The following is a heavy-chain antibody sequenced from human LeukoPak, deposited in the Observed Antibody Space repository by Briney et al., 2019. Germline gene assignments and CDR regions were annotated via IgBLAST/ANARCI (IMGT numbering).Heavy chain of an antibody. V-gene: IGHV1-69*05. Sequence: VASVKVSCKASGGTFSSYAISWVRQAPGQGLEWMGRIIPIFGTANYAQKFQGRVTITTDESTSTAYMELSSLRSEDTAVYYCAIHDYGDWFDPWGQGTLVTVSS. CDR3: AIHDYGDWFDP. CDR1: GGTFSSYA. CDR2: IIPIFGTA. D-gene: IGHD4-17*01. J-gene: IGHJ5*02.